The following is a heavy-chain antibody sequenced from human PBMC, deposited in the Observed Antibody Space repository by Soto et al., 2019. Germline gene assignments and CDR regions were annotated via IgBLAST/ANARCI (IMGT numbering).Heavy chain of an antibody. D-gene: IGHD5-18*01. V-gene: IGHV1-18*01. Sequence: QIQLVKSGPEVKKPGASVKVSCKASGYTFTSYGISWVRQAPGQGLEWMGWISGYNGQTNYAQKFRGRVTITTDTSTGTAYMEMRSLRSDDTATYYCARDGRKELWVEGLNAMDVWGQGTTVTVSS. CDR1: GYTFTSYG. J-gene: IGHJ6*02. CDR2: ISGYNGQT. CDR3: ARDGRKELWVEGLNAMDV.